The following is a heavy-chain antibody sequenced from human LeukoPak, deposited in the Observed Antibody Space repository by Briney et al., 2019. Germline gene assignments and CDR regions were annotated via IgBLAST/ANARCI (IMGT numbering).Heavy chain of an antibody. CDR2: INHSGST. CDR3: ARKAVAGLFDY. Sequence: SETLSLTCAVYGGSFSGYYWSWIRQPPGKGLEWIGEINHSGSTNYNPSLKSRVTISVDTSKNQFSLKLSSVTAADTAVYYCARKAVAGLFDYWGQGTLVTVSS. J-gene: IGHJ4*02. CDR1: GGSFSGYY. D-gene: IGHD6-19*01. V-gene: IGHV4-34*01.